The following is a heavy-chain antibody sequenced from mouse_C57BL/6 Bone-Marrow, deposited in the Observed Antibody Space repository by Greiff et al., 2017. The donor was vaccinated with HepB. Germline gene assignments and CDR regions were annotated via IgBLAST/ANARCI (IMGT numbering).Heavy chain of an antibody. Sequence: EVQVVESGGGLVQPGGSLKLSCAASGFTFSDYYMYWVRQTPEKRLEWVAYISNGGGSTYYPDTVKGRFTISRDNAKNTLYLQMSRLKSEDTAMYYCARHGHFDYWGQGTTLTVSS. CDR2: ISNGGGST. V-gene: IGHV5-12*01. J-gene: IGHJ2*01. CDR3: ARHGHFDY. CDR1: GFTFSDYY.